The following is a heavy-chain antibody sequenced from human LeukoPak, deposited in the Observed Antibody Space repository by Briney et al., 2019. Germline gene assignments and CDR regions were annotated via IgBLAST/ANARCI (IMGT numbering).Heavy chain of an antibody. D-gene: IGHD1-26*01. CDR1: EFTFSNYG. Sequence: GGSLRLSGEASEFTFSNYGMNWVRQAPGKGLEWVELIWYDGSNKYYADSVRGRFTISRDNSKNTLYLQMKSLRVEDTAVYYCARAGVGAIYYFDYWGQGTLVTVSS. CDR2: IWYDGSNK. CDR3: ARAGVGAIYYFDY. V-gene: IGHV3-33*01. J-gene: IGHJ4*02.